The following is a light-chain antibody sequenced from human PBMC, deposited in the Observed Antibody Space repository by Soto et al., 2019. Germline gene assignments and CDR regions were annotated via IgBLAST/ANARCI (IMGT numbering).Light chain of an antibody. CDR3: QQFNNYLT. CDR2: DAS. V-gene: IGKV1-5*01. J-gene: IGKJ4*01. Sequence: DIQMTQSPSTLSASVGDRVTITCRASQSISSWLAWYQQKPGKAPKLLIYDASSLESGVPSRFSGSGSGTEFTLTISSLQPDDFATYYCQQFNNYLTFGGGTKVDIK. CDR1: QSISSW.